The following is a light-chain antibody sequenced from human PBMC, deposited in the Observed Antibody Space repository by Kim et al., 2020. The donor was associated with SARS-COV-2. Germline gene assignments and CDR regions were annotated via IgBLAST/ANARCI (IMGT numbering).Light chain of an antibody. J-gene: IGLJ1*01. CDR1: SSNIGACYD. V-gene: IGLV1-40*01. CDR2: DES. CDR3: HSYADSRSGYA. Sequence: QSVLTQPPSVSGAPGQRVTISCTGSSSNIGACYDVHWYQQLPGTAPKLLIYDESNRPSGVPDRFSGSKSGNSASLAISGLQAEDEADYYCHSYADSRSGYAFGSGTKVTVL.